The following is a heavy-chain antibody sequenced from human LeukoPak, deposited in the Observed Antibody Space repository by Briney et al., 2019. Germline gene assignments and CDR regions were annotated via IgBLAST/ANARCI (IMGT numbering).Heavy chain of an antibody. CDR1: GFTFSSYS. J-gene: IGHJ5*02. CDR2: ISSSSSTI. CDR3: AREVGATTRWFDP. Sequence: GGSLRLSCAASGFTFSSYSMNWVRQAPGKGLEWVSYISSSSSTIYYADSVKGRFTISRDNAKNSLYLQMNSLRAEDTAVFYCAREVGATTRWFDPWGQGTLVTVSS. V-gene: IGHV3-48*01. D-gene: IGHD1-26*01.